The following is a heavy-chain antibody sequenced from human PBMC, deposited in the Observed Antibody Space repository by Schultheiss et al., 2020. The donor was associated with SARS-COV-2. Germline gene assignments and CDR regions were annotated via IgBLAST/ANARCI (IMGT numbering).Heavy chain of an antibody. CDR2: IRYDGSNK. Sequence: GGSLRLSCTAFGFTFGDYAMSWFRQAPGKGLEWVAVIRYDGSNKYYADSVKGRFTISRDNSKNTLYLQMNSLRAEDTAVYYCARDVPAAHPYCFDYWGQGTLVTVSS. CDR3: ARDVPAAHPYCFDY. CDR1: GFTFGDYA. D-gene: IGHD2-2*01. J-gene: IGHJ4*02. V-gene: IGHV3-33*01.